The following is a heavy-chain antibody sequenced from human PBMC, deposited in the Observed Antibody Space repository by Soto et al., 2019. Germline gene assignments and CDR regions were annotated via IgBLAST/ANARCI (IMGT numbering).Heavy chain of an antibody. Sequence: QVQLQESGPGLVKPSQTLSLTCTVSGGSISSGGYYWSWIRQHPGKGLEWIGYIYYCGSTYYNPSLKSRVTISLDTSKYQCSLKLSSVTAADTAVYYCARDRGYCSGGSCYSGNFDYWGQGTLVTVSS. CDR3: ARDRGYCSGGSCYSGNFDY. V-gene: IGHV4-31*03. CDR2: IYYCGST. D-gene: IGHD2-15*01. J-gene: IGHJ4*02. CDR1: GGSISSGGYY.